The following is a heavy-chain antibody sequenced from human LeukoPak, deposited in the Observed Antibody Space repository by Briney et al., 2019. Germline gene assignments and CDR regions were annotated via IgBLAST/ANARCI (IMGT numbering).Heavy chain of an antibody. CDR3: AXXXXXXXXXGYYFYYYYYGMDV. D-gene: IGHD3-22*01. CDR2: MNPNSGNT. V-gene: IGHV1-8*01. J-gene: IGHJ6*02. Sequence: ASVKVSCKASGYTFTSYDINWVRQATGQGLEWMGWMNPNSGNTGYAQKFQGRVTMTRNTSISTAYMELSSLRSEDTAVYYCAXXXXXXXXXGYYFYYYYYGMDVWGQGTTVTVSS. CDR1: GYTFTSYD.